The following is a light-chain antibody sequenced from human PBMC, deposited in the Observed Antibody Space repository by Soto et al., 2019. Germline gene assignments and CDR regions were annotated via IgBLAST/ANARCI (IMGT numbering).Light chain of an antibody. CDR2: DAS. CDR1: QSVSTN. CDR3: QQYNNLPPMST. V-gene: IGKV3-15*01. J-gene: IGKJ2*01. Sequence: EIVMTQSPATLSVSPGERATLSCRASQSVSTNLAWYQQKPGQAPRLLIYDASTRATGIPPRFSGSGSGTEFTLTINSLQSEDFAVYYCQQYNNLPPMSTFGQGTKLDIK.